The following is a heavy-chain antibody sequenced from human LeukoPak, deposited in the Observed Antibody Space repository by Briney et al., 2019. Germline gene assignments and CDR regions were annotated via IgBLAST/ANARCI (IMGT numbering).Heavy chain of an antibody. CDR3: AREGTGNHDY. V-gene: IGHV3-7*01. CDR1: GFTFTLYW. Sequence: PGGSLRLSCAASGFTFTLYWMPWVRRAPGKARVWVTNINQEGSEKYYVDSVKGRFTISRDNAKNSLCLQMNSLRADDTAVYYCAREGTGNHDYWGQGTLVTVSS. CDR2: INQEGSEK. J-gene: IGHJ4*02. D-gene: IGHD1-1*01.